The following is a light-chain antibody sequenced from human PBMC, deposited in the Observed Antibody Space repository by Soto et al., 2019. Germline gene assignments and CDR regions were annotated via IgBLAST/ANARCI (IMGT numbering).Light chain of an antibody. V-gene: IGLV2-23*01. CDR3: CSYTSRTIFVL. CDR1: SSDVESYNL. J-gene: IGLJ2*01. Sequence: QSVLTQPASVSGSPGQSITISCTGTSSDVESYNLVSWYQQHPGKAPRLMIYEASKRPSGVSNRFSGSESDNTASLTISGLQAEEEADYYCCSYTSRTIFVLFGGGTKLTVL. CDR2: EAS.